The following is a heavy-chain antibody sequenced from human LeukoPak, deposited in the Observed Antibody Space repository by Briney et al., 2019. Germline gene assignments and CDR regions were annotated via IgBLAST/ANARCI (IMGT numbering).Heavy chain of an antibody. CDR3: TTESRLRFLEWLSLYYFDY. Sequence: PGGSLRLSCAASGFTFSTFWMYWVRQAPGKGLVWVSRINPDGSTTSYADFVKGRFTISRDNAKNTLYLQMNSLKTEDTAVYYCTTESRLRFLEWLSLYYFDYWGQGTLVTVSS. D-gene: IGHD3-3*01. V-gene: IGHV3-74*01. CDR2: INPDGSTT. J-gene: IGHJ4*02. CDR1: GFTFSTFW.